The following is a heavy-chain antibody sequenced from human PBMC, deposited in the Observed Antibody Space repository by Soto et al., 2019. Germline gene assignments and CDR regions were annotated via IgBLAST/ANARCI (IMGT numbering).Heavy chain of an antibody. CDR2: INWNSGSI. CDR1: RFTFDDYA. D-gene: IGHD6-13*01. J-gene: IGHJ1*01. Sequence: EVQLVESGGGLVQPGRSLRLSCAASRFTFDDYAMHWVRQVPGKGLEWVSGINWNSGSIGYGDSVKGRFAISRDNAKNSLHLQMNSLSADDTAYYYCVKDESINWYSGHFRHWGQGTLVTVSS. CDR3: VKDESINWYSGHFRH. V-gene: IGHV3-9*01.